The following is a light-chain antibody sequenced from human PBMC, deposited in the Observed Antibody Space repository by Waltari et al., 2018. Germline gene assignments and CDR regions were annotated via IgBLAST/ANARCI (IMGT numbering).Light chain of an antibody. Sequence: DIQMTQSPSSLSASVGDRVTITCRASQSISSYLNWYQQKPGKAPKLLMYAASSLQSGVPSRFSGSGSGTDFTLTISSPQTEDVAVYYCQQYYTTPRTFGQETKVEIK. CDR2: AAS. V-gene: IGKV1-39*01. CDR3: QQYYTTPRT. J-gene: IGKJ1*01. CDR1: QSISSY.